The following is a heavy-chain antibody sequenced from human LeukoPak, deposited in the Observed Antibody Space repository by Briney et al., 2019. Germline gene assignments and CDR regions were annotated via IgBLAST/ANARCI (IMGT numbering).Heavy chain of an antibody. CDR2: ISDSGGST. J-gene: IGHJ5*02. CDR1: GFTFSSYA. V-gene: IGHV3-23*01. CDR3: AKDQYSSSWYPGWFDP. D-gene: IGHD6-13*01. Sequence: GGSLILSCAASGFTFSSYAMRWVRPAPGKVLELVSAISDSGGSTYYAASVKGRFTISRDNSKNTLYLQMNSLRAEDTAVYYCAKDQYSSSWYPGWFDPWGQGTLVTVSS.